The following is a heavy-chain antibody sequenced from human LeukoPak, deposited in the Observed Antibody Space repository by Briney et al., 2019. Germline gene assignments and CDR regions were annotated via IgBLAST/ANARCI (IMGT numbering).Heavy chain of an antibody. CDR3: ARELGTTPFFDY. Sequence: GGSLRLSCAASGFTFSDYYMSWVRQAPGKGPEWVSAISGSAGNTYYPDSVKGRFTISRDNSQNTLYLQMNSLRAEDTAVYYCARELGTTPFFDYWGQGTLVTVSS. V-gene: IGHV3-23*01. CDR2: ISGSAGNT. J-gene: IGHJ4*01. CDR1: GFTFSDYY. D-gene: IGHD1-7*01.